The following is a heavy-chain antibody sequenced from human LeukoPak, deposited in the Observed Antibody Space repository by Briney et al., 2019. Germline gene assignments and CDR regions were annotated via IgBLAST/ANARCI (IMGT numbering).Heavy chain of an antibody. D-gene: IGHD5-12*01. V-gene: IGHV1-18*01. CDR1: GYTFTSYG. Sequence: ASVKVSCKASGYTFTSYGISWVRQAPGQGLGWMGWISAYNGNTNYAQKLQSRVTMTTDTSTSTAYMELRSLRSDDTAVYYCARRGTRRVVATIRSGGFDPWGQGTLVTVSS. CDR2: ISAYNGNT. J-gene: IGHJ5*02. CDR3: ARRGTRRVVATIRSGGFDP.